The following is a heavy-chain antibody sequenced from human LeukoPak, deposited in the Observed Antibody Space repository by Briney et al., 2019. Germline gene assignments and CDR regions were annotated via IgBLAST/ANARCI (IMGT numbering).Heavy chain of an antibody. Sequence: GGSLRLSCAASGFTFASYVMSWVRQAPGRGLEWVSAISGSGDGTYYADSVKGRFSISRDDSRNTLYLQMNSLRAEDTAVYYCAKRAGVERVKYYMDVWGKGTTVTVSS. D-gene: IGHD1-1*01. V-gene: IGHV3-23*01. CDR2: ISGSGDGT. J-gene: IGHJ6*03. CDR3: AKRAGVERVKYYMDV. CDR1: GFTFASYV.